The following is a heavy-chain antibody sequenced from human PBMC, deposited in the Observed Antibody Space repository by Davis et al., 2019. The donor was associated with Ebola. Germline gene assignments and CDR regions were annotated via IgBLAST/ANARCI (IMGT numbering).Heavy chain of an antibody. CDR1: GFTFSSYA. J-gene: IGHJ6*02. Sequence: GGSLRLSCAASGFTFSSYAMSWVRQAPGKGLEWVASIKQDGSEKYYVDSVKGRFTISRDNAKNPLYLQMNSLRAEDTAVYYCLYGMDVWGQGTTVTVSS. V-gene: IGHV3-7*01. CDR2: IKQDGSEK. CDR3: LYGMDV.